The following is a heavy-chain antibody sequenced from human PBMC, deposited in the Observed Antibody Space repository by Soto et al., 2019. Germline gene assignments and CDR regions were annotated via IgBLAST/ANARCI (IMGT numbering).Heavy chain of an antibody. CDR1: GGSISSFY. CDR2: IYYSGTT. J-gene: IGHJ5*02. CDR3: ANYLNWFDP. Sequence: SETLSLTCSVSGGSISSFYWSWIRQPPGKGLEWIGQIYYSGTTYYYNPSLKSRVTISVDTSKNQFSLKLTSVTAADTAVYYCANYLNWFDPWGQGTPVTVSS. V-gene: IGHV4-59*01. D-gene: IGHD3-10*01.